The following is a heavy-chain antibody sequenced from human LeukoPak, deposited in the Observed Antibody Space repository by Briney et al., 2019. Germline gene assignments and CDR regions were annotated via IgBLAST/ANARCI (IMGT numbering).Heavy chain of an antibody. CDR2: LSYDGSQT. CDR3: ARVGRAHDFWDYLDY. V-gene: IGHV3-30*04. CDR1: GFTFSNYA. D-gene: IGHD3-3*01. J-gene: IGHJ4*02. Sequence: PGRSLRLSCAASGFTFSNYAMHWVRQAPGKGLEWVTILSYDGSQTYYADSVRGRFTISRDNSKNTLFLQMNSLRAEDTAIYYCARVGRAHDFWDYLDYWGQGTPVTVSS.